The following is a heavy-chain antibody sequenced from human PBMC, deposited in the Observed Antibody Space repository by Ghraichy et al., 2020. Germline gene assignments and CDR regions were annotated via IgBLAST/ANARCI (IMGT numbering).Heavy chain of an antibody. CDR3: AKGGPSGYYYYGMDV. D-gene: IGHD3-10*01. CDR1: GFIFSRYA. CDR2: ISGSSAST. Sequence: GGSLRLSWAASGFIFSRYAMSWVRQSPGQGLEWVSAISGSSASTYYADSVKGRFTISRDNSKNTLYLQMNSLRAEDTAVYYCAKGGPSGYYYYGMDVWGQGTTVTVSS. J-gene: IGHJ6*02. V-gene: IGHV3-23*01.